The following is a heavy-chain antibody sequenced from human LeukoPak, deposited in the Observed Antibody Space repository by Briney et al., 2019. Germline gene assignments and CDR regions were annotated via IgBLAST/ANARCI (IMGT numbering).Heavy chain of an antibody. D-gene: IGHD6-13*01. J-gene: IGHJ4*02. CDR1: GFIFSNYG. Sequence: GGSLRLSCAASGFIFSNYGMHWVRQAPGKGLEGVTSIRHDGTNKYYADSVKGRFTVSRDNSKNTLYLQMNSLRVDDTAVYYCAKGVWYSSSRGTGPFDYWGQGTLVTVSS. CDR3: AKGVWYSSSRGTGPFDY. V-gene: IGHV3-30*02. CDR2: IRHDGTNK.